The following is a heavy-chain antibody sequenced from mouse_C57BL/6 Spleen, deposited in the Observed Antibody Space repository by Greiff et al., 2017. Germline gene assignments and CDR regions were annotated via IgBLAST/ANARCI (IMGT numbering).Heavy chain of an antibody. D-gene: IGHD4-1*01. Sequence: QVQLKESGPELVKPGASVKISCKASGYAFSSSWMNWVKQRPGKGLEWIGRIYPGDGDTNYNGKFKGKATLTADKSSSTAYMQLSSRTSEDSAVYFCARSGNWDLDYWGQGTTRTVSS. J-gene: IGHJ2*01. V-gene: IGHV1-82*01. CDR3: ARSGNWDLDY. CDR1: GYAFSSSW. CDR2: IYPGDGDT.